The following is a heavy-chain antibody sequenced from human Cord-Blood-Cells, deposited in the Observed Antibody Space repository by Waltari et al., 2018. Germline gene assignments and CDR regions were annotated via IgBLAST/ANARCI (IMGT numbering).Heavy chain of an antibody. CDR1: GYSISSGYY. CDR2: IYHSGST. D-gene: IGHD6-19*01. Sequence: QVQLQESGPGLVKPSETLSLTCAVSGYSISSGYYWGWIRQPPGKGLEWIGSIYHSGSTYYNPSLKSRVTISVDTSKNQFSLKLSSVTAADTAVYYCARGSGYSSGWYTWFNPWGQGTLVTVSS. CDR3: ARGSGYSSGWYTWFNP. J-gene: IGHJ5*02. V-gene: IGHV4-38-2*01.